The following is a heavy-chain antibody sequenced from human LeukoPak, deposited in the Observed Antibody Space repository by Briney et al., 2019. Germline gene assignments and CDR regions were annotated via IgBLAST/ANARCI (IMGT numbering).Heavy chain of an antibody. CDR1: GCSLSTYQ. V-gene: IGHV4-59*01. Sequence: SETLSLTCTASGCSLSTYQWSWIRQAPGKGLKWIGYIYYSVSTNYNPSLKSRVTISVDTSRNQFSLKLTSVTAADTAVYYCARDELRNSPRWIYYHYMDVWGKGTTVTVSS. J-gene: IGHJ6*03. CDR3: ARDELRNSPRWIYYHYMDV. CDR2: IYYSVST. D-gene: IGHD5-12*01.